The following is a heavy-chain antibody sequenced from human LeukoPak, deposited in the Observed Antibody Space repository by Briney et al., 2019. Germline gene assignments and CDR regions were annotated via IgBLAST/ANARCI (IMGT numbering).Heavy chain of an antibody. D-gene: IGHD2-15*01. CDR3: ARDSQYCSGGSCRENFDY. J-gene: IGHJ4*02. CDR2: IYYSGST. Sequence: PSETLSLTCTVSGGSISSGDYSWSWIRQPPGKGLEWIGYIYYSGSTYYNPSLKSRVTISVDTSKNQFSLKLSSVTAADTAVYYCARDSQYCSGGSCRENFDYWGQGTLVTVSS. CDR1: GGSISSGDYS. V-gene: IGHV4-30-4*01.